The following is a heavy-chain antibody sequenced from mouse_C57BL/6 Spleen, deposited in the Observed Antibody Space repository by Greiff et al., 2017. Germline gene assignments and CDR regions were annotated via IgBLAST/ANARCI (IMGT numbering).Heavy chain of an antibody. J-gene: IGHJ4*01. V-gene: IGHV1-42*01. Sequence: VQLKQSGPELVKPGASVKISCKASGYSFTGYYMNWVKQSPEKSLEGIGEINPSTGGTTSNQKFKAKATLTVDKSSSTAYMQLKSLTSEDSAVYYCARSLYGNFAMDYWGQGTSVTVSS. D-gene: IGHD2-1*01. CDR2: INPSTGGT. CDR3: ARSLYGNFAMDY. CDR1: GYSFTGYY.